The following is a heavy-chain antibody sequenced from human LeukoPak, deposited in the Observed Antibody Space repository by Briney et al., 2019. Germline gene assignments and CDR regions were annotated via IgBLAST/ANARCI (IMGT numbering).Heavy chain of an antibody. Sequence: GGSLRLSCQASGFIFTDYAMSWVRQAPGKGLEWVANIKQDASERYYVDSVKGRFTISRDNAKNSLYLQMNSLRAEDTAVYYCATPTAGTWHFDYWGQGTLVTVSS. CDR3: ATPTAGTWHFDY. V-gene: IGHV3-7*01. D-gene: IGHD1-1*01. CDR1: GFIFTDYA. CDR2: IKQDASER. J-gene: IGHJ4*02.